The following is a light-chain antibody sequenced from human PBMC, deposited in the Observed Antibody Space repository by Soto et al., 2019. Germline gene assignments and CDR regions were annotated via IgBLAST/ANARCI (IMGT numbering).Light chain of an antibody. CDR3: QQYFSSELT. J-gene: IGKJ4*01. Sequence: VVLTQSPGTLSLSPGQRATLSCRASQVLSSNYLAWYQQRPGQAPRLLIYDVFSRATGIPDRFSGSGSGSDFTLTISRLEPEDAGIYYCQQYFSSELTVGGGTKVELK. CDR2: DVF. V-gene: IGKV3-20*01. CDR1: QVLSSNY.